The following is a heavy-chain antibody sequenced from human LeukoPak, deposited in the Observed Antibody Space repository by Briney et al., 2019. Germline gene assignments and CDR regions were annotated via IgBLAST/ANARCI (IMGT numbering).Heavy chain of an antibody. V-gene: IGHV3-53*01. CDR2: IYSGGST. J-gene: IGHJ2*01. CDR1: GFTVGSNY. Sequence: PGGSLRLSCAASGFTVGSNYMSWVRQAPGKGLEWVSVIYSGGSTYYADSVKGRFTISRDNSKNTLNLQVNSLRAEDTAVYYCARVTLGFGRYFDLWGRGTLVTVSS. D-gene: IGHD3-10*01. CDR3: ARVTLGFGRYFDL.